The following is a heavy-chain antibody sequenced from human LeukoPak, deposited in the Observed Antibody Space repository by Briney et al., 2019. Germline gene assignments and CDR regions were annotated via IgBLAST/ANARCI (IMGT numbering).Heavy chain of an antibody. CDR2: IWYDGTKQ. V-gene: IGHV3-30*02. J-gene: IGHJ3*02. Sequence: GGSLRLSCAASGFTFSTHGMHWVRQAPGKGLEWVTFIWYDGTKQFYADSVKGRFTISRDISKSTLYLQMNSLRAEDTAVYYCAKWDAVDMSAPDAFDIWGQGTMVTVSS. D-gene: IGHD5-12*01. CDR1: GFTFSTHG. CDR3: AKWDAVDMSAPDAFDI.